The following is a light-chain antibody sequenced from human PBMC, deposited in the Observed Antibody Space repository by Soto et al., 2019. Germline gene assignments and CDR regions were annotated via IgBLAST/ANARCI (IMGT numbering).Light chain of an antibody. CDR1: SGDVGHYNF. V-gene: IGLV2-11*01. CDR3: CSYAGSYTWV. CDR2: DVS. J-gene: IGLJ3*02. Sequence: QSVLTQPHSVSGSPGQSVTISCSGTSGDVGHYNFVSWYQHHPGKAPKLIIYDVSTRPSGFPDRFSGSKSGNTASLTISGLQAEDEADFYCCSYAGSYTWVFGGGTKLTVL.